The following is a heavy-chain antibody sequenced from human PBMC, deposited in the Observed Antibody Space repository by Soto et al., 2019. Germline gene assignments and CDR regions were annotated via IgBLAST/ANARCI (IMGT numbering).Heavy chain of an antibody. J-gene: IGHJ5*02. Sequence: EVQLVESGGDLVQPGGSLRLSCAASGFIFSNYWMHWVRQAPGKGLMWVSRINPDGSRTTYADSVKGRFAISRDNAKNTVYLQMHSLRAEGAAGYYCARVKLGSYDWFDPWGQGTLVTVSS. CDR3: ARVKLGSYDWFDP. CDR2: INPDGSRT. CDR1: GFIFSNYW. D-gene: IGHD3-16*01. V-gene: IGHV3-74*01.